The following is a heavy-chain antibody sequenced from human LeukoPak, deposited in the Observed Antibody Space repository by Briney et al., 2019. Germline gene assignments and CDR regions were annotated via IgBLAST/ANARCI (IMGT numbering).Heavy chain of an antibody. Sequence: SETLSLTCTVSGGSINNGGYYWSWIRQHPGKGLEWIGYIYYSGSSYYNPSLRSRVTISVDTSKNHFSLKLSSVTAADTAVYYCARRRGYSHHLDDWYFDLWGRGTLVIGSS. CDR3: ARRRGYSHHLDDWYFDL. V-gene: IGHV4-31*03. J-gene: IGHJ2*01. D-gene: IGHD5-18*01. CDR2: IYYSGSS. CDR1: GGSINNGGYY.